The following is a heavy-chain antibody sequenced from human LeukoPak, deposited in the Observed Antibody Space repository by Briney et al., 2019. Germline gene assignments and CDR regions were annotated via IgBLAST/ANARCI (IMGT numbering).Heavy chain of an antibody. D-gene: IGHD3-10*01. V-gene: IGHV1-2*02. Sequence: GASVKVSCKASGYTFTGYYMHWVRKAPGQGLEWMGWINPNSGGTNYAQKFQGGVTMTRDTSISTAYMELSRLTSDDTAVYYCARALGRQHFYGSGTYKKNYYYMDVWGKGTTVTISS. CDR1: GYTFTGYY. CDR2: INPNSGGT. CDR3: ARALGRQHFYGSGTYKKNYYYMDV. J-gene: IGHJ6*03.